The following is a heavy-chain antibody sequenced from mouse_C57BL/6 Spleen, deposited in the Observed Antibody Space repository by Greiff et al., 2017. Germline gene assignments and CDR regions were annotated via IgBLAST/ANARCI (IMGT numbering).Heavy chain of an antibody. CDR1: GYTFTSYW. CDR2: IHPNSGST. J-gene: IGHJ4*01. CDR3: AREGDYDAGYAMDY. V-gene: IGHV1-64*01. D-gene: IGHD2-4*01. Sequence: VQLQQPGAELVKPGASVKLSCKASGYTFTSYWMHWVKQRPGQGLEWIGMIHPNSGSTNYNEKFKSKATLTVDKSSSTAYMQLSSLTSEDSAVYYCAREGDYDAGYAMDYWGQGTSVTVSS.